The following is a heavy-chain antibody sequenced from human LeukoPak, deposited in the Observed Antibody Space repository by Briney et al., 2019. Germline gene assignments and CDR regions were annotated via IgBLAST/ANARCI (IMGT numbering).Heavy chain of an antibody. CDR3: AKDRGQATFDY. CDR2: ISWNSGSI. CDR1: GFTFDDYA. D-gene: IGHD1-26*01. Sequence: GGSLRLFCAASGFTFDDYAMHWVRQAPGKGLEWVSGISWNSGSIGYADSVKGRFTISRDNAKNSLYLQMNSLRAEDTALYYCAKDRGQATFDYWGQGTLVTVSS. J-gene: IGHJ4*02. V-gene: IGHV3-9*01.